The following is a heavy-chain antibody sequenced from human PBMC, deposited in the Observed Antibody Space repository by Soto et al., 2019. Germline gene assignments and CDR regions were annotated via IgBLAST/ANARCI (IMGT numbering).Heavy chain of an antibody. Sequence: QVQLVQSGAEVKKPGSSVKVSCKASGGTFSNFAISWVRQAPGQGLEWMGAIIPTFASPYYAQRFQGRISITADASTTTAFMEVSSLRSDDTAVDFCARDRVMRGNSYYYGMDVWGQGTRVTVSS. CDR1: GGTFSNFA. D-gene: IGHD2-8*01. J-gene: IGHJ6*02. CDR3: ARDRVMRGNSYYYGMDV. V-gene: IGHV1-69*12. CDR2: IIPTFASP.